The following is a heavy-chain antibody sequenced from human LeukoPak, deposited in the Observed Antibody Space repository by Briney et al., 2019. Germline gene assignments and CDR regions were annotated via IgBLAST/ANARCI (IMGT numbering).Heavy chain of an antibody. V-gene: IGHV1-2*02. D-gene: IGHD3-3*01. CDR3: ARDPYDFWSGYPPYNWFDP. Sequence: ASVKVSCKASGYTFTGYYMHWVRQAPGQGLEWMGWINPNSGGTNYAQKLQGRVTMTTDTSTSTAYMELRSLRSDDTAVYYCARDPYDFWSGYPPYNWFDPWGQGTLVTVSS. CDR1: GYTFTGYY. J-gene: IGHJ5*02. CDR2: INPNSGGT.